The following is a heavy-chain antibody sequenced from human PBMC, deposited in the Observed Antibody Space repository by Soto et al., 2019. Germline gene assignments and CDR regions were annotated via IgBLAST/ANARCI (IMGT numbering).Heavy chain of an antibody. CDR2: IGAYNGNT. D-gene: IGHD3-10*01. J-gene: IGHJ4*02. V-gene: IGHV1-18*01. Sequence: QVQLVQSGAEVKKPGASVKVSCKASGYTFTSYGIIWVRQTPGQGLEWMGWIGAYNGNTNYAQKLQGRGTMTTVSSTSTAYMEVRTVTSDDTAVHYGARGSNDIDYWGQRSLVTVSS. CDR3: ARGSNDIDY. CDR1: GYTFTSYG.